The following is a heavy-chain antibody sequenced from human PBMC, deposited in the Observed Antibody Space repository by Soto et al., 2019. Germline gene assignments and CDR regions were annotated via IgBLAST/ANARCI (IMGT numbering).Heavy chain of an antibody. V-gene: IGHV1-18*01. J-gene: IGHJ6*03. CDR2: INPDNGDT. D-gene: IGHD1-20*01. Sequence: QVQLVQSGAEVKKPGASLKVSCKASGYTFSNFGVSWVRQAPGQGLEWIGWINPDNGDTNYGQKFQGRATMTTYTFTYPAYLEVRGPRPADTSLYYCARGSRITADLDYYVEVWGEGAAVTVSS. CDR3: ARGSRITADLDYYVEV. CDR1: GYTFSNFG.